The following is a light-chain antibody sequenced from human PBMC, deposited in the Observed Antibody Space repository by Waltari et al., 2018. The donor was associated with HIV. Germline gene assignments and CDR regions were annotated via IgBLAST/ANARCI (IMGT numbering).Light chain of an antibody. Sequence: QSALTQPRSVSGSPGQSVTIPCTGTSSDVGGYYYFSWYQHHPGKAPKLLIYDVTKRPSGVPDRFSGSKSGNTASLTISGLQAEDEADYHCCSYAGSFTLIFGGGTTVTVL. CDR1: SSDVGGYYY. CDR3: CSYAGSFTLI. V-gene: IGLV2-11*01. J-gene: IGLJ2*01. CDR2: DVT.